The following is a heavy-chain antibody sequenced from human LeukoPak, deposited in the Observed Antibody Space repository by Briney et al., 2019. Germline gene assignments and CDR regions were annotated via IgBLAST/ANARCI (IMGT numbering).Heavy chain of an antibody. CDR3: ARGYCSGGSCYSIRAFDI. CDR1: DGSFSGYY. V-gene: IGHV4-34*01. Sequence: SETLSLTCAVYDGSFSGYYWSWIRQPPGKGLEWIGEINHSGSTNYNPSLKSRVTISVDTSKNQFSLKLSSVTAPDTAVYYCARGYCSGGSCYSIRAFDIWGQGTMVTVSS. D-gene: IGHD2-15*01. J-gene: IGHJ3*02. CDR2: INHSGST.